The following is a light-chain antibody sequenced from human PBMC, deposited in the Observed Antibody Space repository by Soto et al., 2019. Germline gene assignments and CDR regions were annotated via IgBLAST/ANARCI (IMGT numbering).Light chain of an antibody. CDR2: DVS. Sequence: QSVLTQPASVSGSPGESIAISCPGTISDVCGYSYVSWYQQQPGKAPKLVISDVSNLPSGVSDRFSGSKSGNTASLTISGLQIEDEADYYCASYTTSSTYVFGTGTKVTV. J-gene: IGLJ1*01. V-gene: IGLV2-14*01. CDR3: ASYTTSSTYV. CDR1: ISDVCGYSY.